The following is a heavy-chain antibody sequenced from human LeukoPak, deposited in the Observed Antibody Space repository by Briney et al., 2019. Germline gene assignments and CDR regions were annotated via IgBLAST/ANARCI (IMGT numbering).Heavy chain of an antibody. CDR2: IDTSSTTM. Sequence: GGSLRLSCAASGLTLSKYSMTWVRQAPGQGLEWVSFIDTSSTTMYYTDSVKGRFTISRDNAKNSLYLQMNGLKVEDTAIYYCARDNWVDCWGQGTLVTVSS. CDR1: GLTLSKYS. V-gene: IGHV3-48*04. CDR3: ARDNWVDC. J-gene: IGHJ5*01.